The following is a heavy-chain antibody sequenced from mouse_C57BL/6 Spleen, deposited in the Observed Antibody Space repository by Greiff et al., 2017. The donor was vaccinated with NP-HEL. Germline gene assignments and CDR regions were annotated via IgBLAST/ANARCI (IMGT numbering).Heavy chain of an antibody. Sequence: EVQGVESGEGLVKPGGSLKLSCAASGFTFSSYAMSWVRQTPEKRLEWVAYISSGGDYIYYADTVKGRFTISRDNARNTLYLQMSSLKSEDTAMYYCTRPYGKMAMDYWGQGTSVTVSS. V-gene: IGHV5-9-1*02. J-gene: IGHJ4*01. D-gene: IGHD2-1*01. CDR1: GFTFSSYA. CDR3: TRPYGKMAMDY. CDR2: ISSGGDYI.